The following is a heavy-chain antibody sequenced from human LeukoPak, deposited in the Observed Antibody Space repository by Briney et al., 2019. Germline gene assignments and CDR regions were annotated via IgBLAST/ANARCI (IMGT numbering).Heavy chain of an antibody. D-gene: IGHD3-9*01. CDR3: ARASTPQYYDILTGSPRPYYGMDV. V-gene: IGHV3-13*01. Sequence: PGGSLRLSCAASGFTFSSYDMHWVRQATGKGLEWVSAIGTAGDTYYPGSVKGRFTISRENAKNSLYLQMNSLRAGDTAVYYCARASTPQYYDILTGSPRPYYGMDVWGQGTTVTVSS. J-gene: IGHJ6*02. CDR2: IGTAGDT. CDR1: GFTFSSYD.